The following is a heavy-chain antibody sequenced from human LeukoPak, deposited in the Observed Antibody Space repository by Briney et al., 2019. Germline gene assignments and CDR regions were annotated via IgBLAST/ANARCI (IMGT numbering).Heavy chain of an antibody. J-gene: IGHJ5*02. CDR2: IYYSGST. Sequence: SETLSLTCTVSGGSISSGGYYWSWIRQHPGKGLEWIGYIYYSGSTYYNPSLKSRVTLSVDTSKNQFSLKLSSVTAADTAVYYCARGRGYYDPFDPWGQGTLVTVSS. CDR3: ARGRGYYDPFDP. V-gene: IGHV4-31*03. CDR1: GGSISSGGYY. D-gene: IGHD3-22*01.